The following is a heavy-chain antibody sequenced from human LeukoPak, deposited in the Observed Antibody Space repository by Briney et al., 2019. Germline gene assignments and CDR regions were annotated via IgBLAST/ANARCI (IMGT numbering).Heavy chain of an antibody. Sequence: PSETLSLTCTVSGGSISSSSDYWGWIRHPPGKGLEWIGSIYYSGSTYYNPSLKSRVTISVDTSKNQFSLKLNSVTAADTAVYYCARRSGYYSPFDYWGQGTLVTVSS. V-gene: IGHV4-39*01. D-gene: IGHD3-22*01. J-gene: IGHJ4*02. CDR3: ARRSGYYSPFDY. CDR1: GGSISSSSDY. CDR2: IYYSGST.